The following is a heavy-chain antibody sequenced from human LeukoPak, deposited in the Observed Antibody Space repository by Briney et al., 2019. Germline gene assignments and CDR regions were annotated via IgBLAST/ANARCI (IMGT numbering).Heavy chain of an antibody. D-gene: IGHD5-18*01. Sequence: PGGSLRLSCAASGFTFSSYGMHWVRQAPGKGLEWVSSITDGGGDTAYADSVKGRFTISRDNSKNTLYLQMNSLRVDDTAVYYCAKSPKDTAPLGARTGGQGALVTVSS. CDR1: GFTFSSYG. CDR2: ITDGGGDT. CDR3: AKSPKDTAPLGART. J-gene: IGHJ4*02. V-gene: IGHV3-23*01.